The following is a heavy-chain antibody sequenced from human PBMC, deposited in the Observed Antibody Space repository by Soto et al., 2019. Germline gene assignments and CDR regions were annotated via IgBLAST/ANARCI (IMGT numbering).Heavy chain of an antibody. V-gene: IGHV3-21*01. CDR2: ISSGSSYI. CDR3: ARVINQQLDGTGDY. CDR1: GFTFSTYT. Sequence: PGGSLRLSCAASGFTFSTYTMKWVRQAPGKGLEWVSSISSGSSYIYYADSVRGRFTISRDNAKNSLSLQVNSLRAEDTAVYYCARVINQQLDGTGDYWGQGTLVTVSS. D-gene: IGHD6-13*01. J-gene: IGHJ4*02.